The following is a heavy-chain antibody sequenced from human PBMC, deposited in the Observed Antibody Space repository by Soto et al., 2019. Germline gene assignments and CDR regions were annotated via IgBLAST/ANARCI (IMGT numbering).Heavy chain of an antibody. CDR2: IKQDGSEK. CDR1: GFTFSSYW. V-gene: IGHV3-7*04. J-gene: IGHJ4*02. Sequence: GGSLRLSCAASGFTFSSYWMSWVRQAPGKGLEWVANIKQDGSEKYYVDSVKGRFTISRDNAKNSLYLQMNSLRAEDTAVYYRARVTYYYGSGSYGYWGQGTLVTVSS. CDR3: ARVTYYYGSGSYGY. D-gene: IGHD3-10*01.